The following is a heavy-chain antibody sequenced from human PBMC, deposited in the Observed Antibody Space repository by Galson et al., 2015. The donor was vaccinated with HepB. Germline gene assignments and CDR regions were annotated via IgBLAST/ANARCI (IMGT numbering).Heavy chain of an antibody. D-gene: IGHD1-26*01. CDR2: INPNSGGT. CDR3: ARGRRHSGSYDFDY. CDR1: GYTFTGYY. V-gene: IGHV1-2*02. J-gene: IGHJ4*02. Sequence: SVKVSCKASGYTFTGYYMHWVRQAPGQGLGWMGWINPNSGGTNYAQKFQGRVTMTRDTSISTAYMELSRLRSDDTAVYYCARGRRHSGSYDFDYWGQGTLVTVSS.